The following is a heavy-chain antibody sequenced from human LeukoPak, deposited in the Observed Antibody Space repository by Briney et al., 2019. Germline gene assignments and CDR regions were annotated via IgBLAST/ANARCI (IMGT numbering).Heavy chain of an antibody. Sequence: PGGSLRLSCEASGFIFSSYSMNWVRQGPGKGLEWVSYISSSSSTIYYADSVKGRFAISRDNAKNSLFLQMNSLRAEDTAVYYCAKDREVRTMAALLDYWGQGTLVTVSS. V-gene: IGHV3-48*01. J-gene: IGHJ4*02. CDR3: AKDREVRTMAALLDY. D-gene: IGHD3-10*01. CDR2: ISSSSSTI. CDR1: GFIFSSYS.